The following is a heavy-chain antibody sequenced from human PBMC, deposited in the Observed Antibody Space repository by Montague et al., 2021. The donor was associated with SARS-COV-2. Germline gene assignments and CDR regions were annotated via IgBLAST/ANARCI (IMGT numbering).Heavy chain of an antibody. CDR2: SNHSGGT. D-gene: IGHD6-25*01. J-gene: IGHJ6*03. Sequence: SETLSLTCAVYGGSFSGYYWSWIRRPPGKGLEWIGESNHSGGTNXXPYLKGRVTTSVDTSKNQFSLKLTSVTAADTAVYYCARGLSGSYSGGWVPVALFDFYHYMDVWAKGTTVTVSS. V-gene: IGHV4-34*01. CDR1: GGSFSGYY. CDR3: ARGLSGSYSGGWVPVALFDFYHYMDV.